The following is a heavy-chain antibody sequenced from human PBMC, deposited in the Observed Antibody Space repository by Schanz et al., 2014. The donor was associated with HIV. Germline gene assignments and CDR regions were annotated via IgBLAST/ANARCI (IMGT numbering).Heavy chain of an antibody. Sequence: QLQVVESGGGVVQPGRSLRLSCAVSGFTFRNYGMHWVRQAPGKGLEWVAVISYDGSNKYYADSVKGRFTISRDNSKSTLYLQMNSLRAEDTAVYYCAKAGGGPSPSYYGMDVWGQGTTVTVSS. CDR2: ISYDGSNK. V-gene: IGHV3-30*18. CDR1: GFTFRNYG. CDR3: AKAGGGPSPSYYGMDV. J-gene: IGHJ6*02. D-gene: IGHD3-10*01.